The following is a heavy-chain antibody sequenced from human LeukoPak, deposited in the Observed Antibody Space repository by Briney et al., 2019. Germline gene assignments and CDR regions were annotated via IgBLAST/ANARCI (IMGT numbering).Heavy chain of an antibody. Sequence: ASVKVSCKASGYTFTSYYMHWVRQAPGQGLEWMGIINPSGGCTSYAQKFQGRVTMTRDMSTSTVYMELSSLRSEDTAVYYCARVGEVDYGGTGVYYYYMDVWGKGTTVTISS. D-gene: IGHD4-23*01. V-gene: IGHV1-46*01. J-gene: IGHJ6*03. CDR1: GYTFTSYY. CDR3: ARVGEVDYGGTGVYYYYMDV. CDR2: INPSGGCT.